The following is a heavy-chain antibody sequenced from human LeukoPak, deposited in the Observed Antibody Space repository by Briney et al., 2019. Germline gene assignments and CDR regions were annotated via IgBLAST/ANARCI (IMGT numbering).Heavy chain of an antibody. D-gene: IGHD2-15*01. Sequence: GASVKVSCKASGYTFTGYYMHWVRQAPGQGLEWMGWINPNSGGTNYAQKFQGRVTMTRDTSISTAYMELSRLRSDDTAVYYCASSYCSGGSCHDWFDPWGQGTLVTVFS. CDR1: GYTFTGYY. CDR3: ASSYCSGGSCHDWFDP. V-gene: IGHV1-2*02. J-gene: IGHJ5*02. CDR2: INPNSGGT.